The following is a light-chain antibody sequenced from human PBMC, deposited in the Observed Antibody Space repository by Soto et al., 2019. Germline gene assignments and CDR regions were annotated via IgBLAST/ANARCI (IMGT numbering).Light chain of an antibody. Sequence: QSALTQPASVSGSPGQSITISCTGTSSNVGGYNYVSWYQQHPGKAPTLMIYDFSNRPSGVSNRFSGSKSGNTASLTISGLQAEDDADYYCCSYTSSSTLVVVGGGTKVTVL. CDR3: CSYTSSSTLVV. V-gene: IGLV2-14*01. CDR2: DFS. J-gene: IGLJ2*01. CDR1: SSNVGGYNY.